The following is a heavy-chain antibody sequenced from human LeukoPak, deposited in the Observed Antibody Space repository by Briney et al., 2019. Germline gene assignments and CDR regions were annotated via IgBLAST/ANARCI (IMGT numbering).Heavy chain of an antibody. J-gene: IGHJ2*01. V-gene: IGHV4-59*08. Sequence: PSETLSLTCSVSGGSISSYYWSWIRQPPGKGLEWIGNIYYSGSTNYNPSLKSRVTISIDTSKNQFSLKLSSVTAADTAVYYCARVRYGDYGWYFDLWGRGTLVTVSS. CDR3: ARVRYGDYGWYFDL. D-gene: IGHD4-17*01. CDR2: IYYSGST. CDR1: GGSISSYY.